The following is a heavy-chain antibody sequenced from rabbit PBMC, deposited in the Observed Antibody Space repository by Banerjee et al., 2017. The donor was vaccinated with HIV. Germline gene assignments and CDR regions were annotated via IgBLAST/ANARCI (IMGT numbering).Heavy chain of an antibody. Sequence: QEQLVESGGGLVQPEGSLTLTCKASGFTLSSYWMWWVRQAPGKGLEWIACIGAGSSGTTYYASWAKGRFTISKTSSTTMTLQMTRLTAADTATYFCARDLSGVIGWNLNLWGPGTLVTVS. CDR3: ARDLSGVIGWNLNL. D-gene: IGHD1-1*01. V-gene: IGHV1S45*01. CDR1: GFTLSSYW. J-gene: IGHJ4*01. CDR2: IGAGSSGTT.